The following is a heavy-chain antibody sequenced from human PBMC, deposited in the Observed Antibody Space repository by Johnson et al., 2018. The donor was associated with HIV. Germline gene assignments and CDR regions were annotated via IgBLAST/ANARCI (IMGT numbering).Heavy chain of an antibody. J-gene: IGHJ3*02. CDR2: IRYDGSNK. CDR1: GFTFSSYG. Sequence: QMQLVESGGGLVQPGGSLRLSCAASGFTFSSYGMHWVRQAPGKGLEWVAFIRYDGSNKYYADSVKGRFTISRDNSKNTLYLQMNSLRAEDTAVYYCAREGIAARPGAFDIWGQGTMVTVSS. CDR3: AREGIAARPGAFDI. V-gene: IGHV3-30*02. D-gene: IGHD6-6*01.